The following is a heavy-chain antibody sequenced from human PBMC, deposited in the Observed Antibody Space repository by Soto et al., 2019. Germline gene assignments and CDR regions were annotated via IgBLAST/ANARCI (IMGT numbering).Heavy chain of an antibody. Sequence: QVQLVESGGGVVQPGRSLRLSCAASGFTFSSYGMHWVRQAPGKGLEWVAVISYDGSNKYYADSVKGRFTISRDNSKNKLYLQMNGRRAENTAVYYCANPGRSSSSVSAPNYYYYYGMDVWGQGTTVTVSS. CDR3: ANPGRSSSSVSAPNYYYYYGMDV. CDR1: GFTFSSYG. J-gene: IGHJ6*02. V-gene: IGHV3-30*18. CDR2: ISYDGSNK. D-gene: IGHD6-6*01.